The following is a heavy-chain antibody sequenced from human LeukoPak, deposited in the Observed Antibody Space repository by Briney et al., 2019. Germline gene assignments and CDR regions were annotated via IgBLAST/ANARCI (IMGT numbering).Heavy chain of an antibody. J-gene: IGHJ5*02. Sequence: PSETLSLTCTVSGGSISSYYWSWLRQPPGKGLEWIGYIYYSGSTNYNPSLKSRVTISVDTSKNQFSLKLSSVTAADTAVYYCARDSPDCSGGSCYLNWFDPWGQGTLVTVSS. CDR1: GGSISSYY. V-gene: IGHV4-59*01. D-gene: IGHD2-15*01. CDR2: IYYSGST. CDR3: ARDSPDCSGGSCYLNWFDP.